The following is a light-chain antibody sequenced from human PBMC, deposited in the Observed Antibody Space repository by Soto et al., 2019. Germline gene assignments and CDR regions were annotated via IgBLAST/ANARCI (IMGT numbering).Light chain of an antibody. CDR3: SSYTSSSTLVV. CDR2: DVS. V-gene: IGLV2-14*01. J-gene: IGLJ2*01. Sequence: ALTQPASVSGSPGQSITISCTGTSSDVGGYNYVSWYQQHPGKAPKLMIYDVSNRPSGVSNRFSGSKSGNTASLTISGLQAEDEADYFCSSYTSSSTLVVFGGGTKLTVL. CDR1: SSDVGGYNY.